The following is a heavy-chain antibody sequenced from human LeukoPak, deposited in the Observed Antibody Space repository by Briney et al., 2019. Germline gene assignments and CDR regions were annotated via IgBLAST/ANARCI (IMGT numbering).Heavy chain of an antibody. CDR2: IIPIFGTA. CDR1: GGTFSSYA. CDR3: ARDTSGWREWGGWAFDI. D-gene: IGHD6-19*01. V-gene: IGHV1-69*05. Sequence: SVKVSCKASGGTFSSYAISWVRQAPGQGLEWMGGIIPIFGTANYAQKFQGRVTITTDESTSTAYMELSSLRSEDTAVYYCARDTSGWREWGGWAFDIWGQGTMVTVSS. J-gene: IGHJ3*02.